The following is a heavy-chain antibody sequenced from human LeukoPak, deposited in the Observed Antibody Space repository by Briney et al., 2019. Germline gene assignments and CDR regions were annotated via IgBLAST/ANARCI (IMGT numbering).Heavy chain of an antibody. CDR2: IYTSGST. J-gene: IGHJ4*02. CDR1: GGSISSSNYY. D-gene: IGHD6-13*01. Sequence: SETLSLTCTVSGGSISSSNYYWNWIRQPAGKGLEWIGRIYTSGSTNYNPSLKSRVTISVDTSKNQFSLKLSSVTAADTAVYYCARGVVAAAGRTFDFWGQGTLVTVSS. V-gene: IGHV4-61*02. CDR3: ARGVVAAAGRTFDF.